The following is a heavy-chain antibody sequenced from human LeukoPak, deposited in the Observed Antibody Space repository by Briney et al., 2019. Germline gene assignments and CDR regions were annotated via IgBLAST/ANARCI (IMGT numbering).Heavy chain of an antibody. D-gene: IGHD2-2*01. V-gene: IGHV1-24*01. CDR1: GYTLTELS. CDR2: FDPEDGET. J-gene: IGHJ3*02. CDR3: ATTPSTYGAFDI. Sequence: ASVKVSCRVSGYTLTELSMHWVRQAPGKGLEWMGGFDPEDGETIYAQKFQGRVTMTEDTSTDTAYMELSSLRSEDTAVYYCATTPSTYGAFDIWGQRTMVTVSS.